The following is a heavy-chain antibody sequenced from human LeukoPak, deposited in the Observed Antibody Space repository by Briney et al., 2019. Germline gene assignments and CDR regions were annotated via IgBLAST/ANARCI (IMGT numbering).Heavy chain of an antibody. CDR3: ARDHGRYCSGGSCYFGGFFEY. J-gene: IGHJ4*02. V-gene: IGHV3-23*01. CDR2: ISGSAHKI. CDR1: GFTFSDYA. Sequence: GGSLRLSCVVSGFTFSDYAMSWVRQAPEKGLDWVSVISGSAHKIRYADSVKGRFTISRDNAKNSLYLQMNSLRAEDTAVYYCARDHGRYCSGGSCYFGGFFEYWGQGTLGTVSS. D-gene: IGHD2-15*01.